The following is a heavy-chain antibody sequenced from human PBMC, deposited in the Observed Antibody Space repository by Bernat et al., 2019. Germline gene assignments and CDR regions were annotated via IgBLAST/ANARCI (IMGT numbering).Heavy chain of an antibody. Sequence: VQLVESGGGLVKPGGSLRLSCAASGFTFSSYAMSWVRQAPGKGLEWVSAISGSGGSTYYADSVKGRFTIPRDNSKNTLYLQMNSLRAEDTAVYYSCFGESYDAFDIWGQGTMVTVSS. CDR2: ISGSGGST. CDR1: GFTFSSYA. CDR3: CFGESYDAFDI. J-gene: IGHJ3*02. V-gene: IGHV3-23*04. D-gene: IGHD3-10*01.